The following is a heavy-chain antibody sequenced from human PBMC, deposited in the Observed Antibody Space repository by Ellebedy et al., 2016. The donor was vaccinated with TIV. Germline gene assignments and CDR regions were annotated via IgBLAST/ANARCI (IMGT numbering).Heavy chain of an antibody. V-gene: IGHV3-30*01. CDR1: GFTFSGYT. J-gene: IGHJ4*02. CDR3: ARRGRDAFNPYFDS. D-gene: IGHD5-24*01. CDR2: ISYDGGE. Sequence: PGGSLRLSCATSGFTFSGYTMHWVRQAPGKGLQWLAVISYDGGESYADYVKGRFTISSDNSKNTVFLHMTNMRPEDTALYFGARRGRDAFNPYFDSWGQGSLVTVSS.